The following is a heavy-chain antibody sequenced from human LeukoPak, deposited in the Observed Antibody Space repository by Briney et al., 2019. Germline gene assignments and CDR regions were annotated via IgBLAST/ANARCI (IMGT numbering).Heavy chain of an antibody. V-gene: IGHV3-23*01. Sequence: GGSLRLSCAASGFTFSSYVMSWVRQAPGKGLEWVSAMSGSGGSTYHADSVKGRFTISRDNSKNTLYLQMNSLRAEDTAVYYCAKYRGYSFFDAFDIWGQGTMVTVSS. CDR3: AKYRGYSFFDAFDI. D-gene: IGHD5-18*01. J-gene: IGHJ3*02. CDR2: MSGSGGST. CDR1: GFTFSSYV.